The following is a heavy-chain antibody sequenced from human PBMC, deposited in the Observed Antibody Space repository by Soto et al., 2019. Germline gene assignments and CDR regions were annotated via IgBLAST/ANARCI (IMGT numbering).Heavy chain of an antibody. V-gene: IGHV3-23*01. Sequence: PGGSLRLSCAASGFSCSSYYMSGVRQAPGKGLEWVSTILVRGSTHYPDSVKGRFTISRDNSKNTVFLQMNSLTAGDTAVYYCAKATATGGGAFDICGQGTMVTVSS. D-gene: IGHD2-8*02. CDR1: GFSCSSYY. CDR3: AKATATGGGAFDI. J-gene: IGHJ3*02. CDR2: ILVRGST.